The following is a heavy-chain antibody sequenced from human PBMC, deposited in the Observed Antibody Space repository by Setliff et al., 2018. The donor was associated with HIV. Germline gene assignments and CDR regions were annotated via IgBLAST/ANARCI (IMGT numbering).Heavy chain of an antibody. V-gene: IGHV4-38-2*01. D-gene: IGHD1-20*01. J-gene: IGHJ6*02. CDR1: GYSISSGYY. CDR2: IYHSGST. Sequence: LSETLSLTCAVSGYSISSGYYWGWIRQPPGKGLEWIGSIYHSGSTYYNPSLKSRVTISVDTSKNQFSLKLSSVTAADTAVYYCARQYNRQYGMDVWGQGTTVTVSS. CDR3: ARQYNRQYGMDV.